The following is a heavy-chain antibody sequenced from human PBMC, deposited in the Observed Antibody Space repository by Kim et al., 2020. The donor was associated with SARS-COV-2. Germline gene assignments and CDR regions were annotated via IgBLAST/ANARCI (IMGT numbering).Heavy chain of an antibody. Sequence: PSLKSRVTISVEPSKNQFSLKLSSVTAADTAVYYCARARITMIVVVKYFDYWGQGTLVTVSS. D-gene: IGHD3-22*01. CDR3: ARARITMIVVVKYFDY. V-gene: IGHV4-31*02. J-gene: IGHJ4*02.